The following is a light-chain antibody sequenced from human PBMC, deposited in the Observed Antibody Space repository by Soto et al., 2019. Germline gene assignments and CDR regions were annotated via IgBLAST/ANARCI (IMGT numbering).Light chain of an antibody. Sequence: ITRSPSSLSSSVGETGTMTCRAIQCISSNLNWYQQRPGQAPKLLIYAASSLHSGVPARFSGSVSGTEFTLTISSLQSEDFAVYYCQQCTDRPRTFGQGTKVDIK. J-gene: IGKJ1*01. CDR2: AAS. CDR3: QQCTDRPRT. CDR1: QCISSN. V-gene: IGKV1-39*01.